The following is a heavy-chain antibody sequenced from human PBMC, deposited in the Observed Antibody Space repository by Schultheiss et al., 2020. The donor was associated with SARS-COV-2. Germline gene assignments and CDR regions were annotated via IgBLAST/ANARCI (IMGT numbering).Heavy chain of an antibody. CDR2: INHSGST. CDR1: GGSISSGGYY. V-gene: IGHV4-39*07. CDR3: AREDRSSSGNNWFDP. J-gene: IGHJ5*02. Sequence: GSLRLSCTVSGGSISSGGYYWSWIRQPPGKGLEWIGEINHSGSTNYNPSLKSRVTISVDTSKNQFSLKLNSVTAADTAVYYCAREDRSSSGNNWFDPWGQGTLVTVSS. D-gene: IGHD6-13*01.